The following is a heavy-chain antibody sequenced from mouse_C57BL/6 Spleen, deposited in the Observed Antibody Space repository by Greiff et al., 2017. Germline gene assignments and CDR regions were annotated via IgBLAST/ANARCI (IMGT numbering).Heavy chain of an antibody. CDR1: GYTFTSYG. D-gene: IGHD3-1*01. CDR3: AILGGDYFDY. J-gene: IGHJ2*01. V-gene: IGHV1-81*01. Sequence: VKLMESGAELARPGASVKLSCKASGYTFTSYGISWVKQRTGQGLEWIGEIYPRSGNTYYNEKFKGKATLTADKSSSTAYMELRSLTSEDSAVYFCAILGGDYFDYWGQGTTLTVSS. CDR2: IYPRSGNT.